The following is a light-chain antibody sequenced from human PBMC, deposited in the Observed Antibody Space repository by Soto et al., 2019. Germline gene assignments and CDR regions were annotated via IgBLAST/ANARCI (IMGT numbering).Light chain of an antibody. J-gene: IGKJ5*01. Sequence: DIQLTQSPSFLSASVGDRVTITCRASLGISSYLAWYQQKPGKAPKLLIYAASTLQSGVPSRFSGRGSGTEFTLTITRLQPEDLATYYCQQLNSYLTFGQGTRLDIK. CDR2: AAS. CDR1: LGISSY. CDR3: QQLNSYLT. V-gene: IGKV1-9*01.